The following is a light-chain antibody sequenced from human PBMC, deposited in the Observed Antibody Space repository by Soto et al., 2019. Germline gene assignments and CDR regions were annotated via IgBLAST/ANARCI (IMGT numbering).Light chain of an antibody. Sequence: EIVLTQSPATLSLSPGERATLSCRASQSVSSYLAWYQQKPGQAPRLLIYDASNRATGIPARFSGSGSGTVFTLTISTLELEDFEVYYCQLRGTFGQGTKVEIK. CDR1: QSVSSY. CDR3: QLRGT. J-gene: IGKJ1*01. CDR2: DAS. V-gene: IGKV3-11*01.